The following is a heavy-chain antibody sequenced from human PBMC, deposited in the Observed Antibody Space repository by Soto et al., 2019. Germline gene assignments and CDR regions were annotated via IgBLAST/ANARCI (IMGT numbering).Heavy chain of an antibody. Sequence: QMHLQESGSGLVKPSQTLSLTCAVSGGSLSSSAYSWSWIRQPPGKGLEWIGFIYQSGSTYYNPSLKSRVNMSLDRPKNKFSLKLSSVTAEDTAVYYCARELLFYDSDGFSWDDAFDIWGQGTMVTVSS. J-gene: IGHJ3*02. V-gene: IGHV4-30-2*01. CDR3: ARELLFYDSDGFSWDDAFDI. D-gene: IGHD3-22*01. CDR2: IYQSGST. CDR1: GGSLSSSAYS.